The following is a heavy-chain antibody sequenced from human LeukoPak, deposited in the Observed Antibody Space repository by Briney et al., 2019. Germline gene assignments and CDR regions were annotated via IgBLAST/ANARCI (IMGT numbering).Heavy chain of an antibody. Sequence: PGGSLRLSCAASGFIFSSYAMSWVRQAPGKGLEWVSSISSSSTYIYYADSVKGRFTISRDNAKNSLYLQMNSLRAEDTAVYYCARVEFSGSYFSDYWGQGTLVTVSS. CDR1: GFIFSSYA. V-gene: IGHV3-21*01. CDR2: ISSSSTYI. D-gene: IGHD1-26*01. J-gene: IGHJ4*02. CDR3: ARVEFSGSYFSDY.